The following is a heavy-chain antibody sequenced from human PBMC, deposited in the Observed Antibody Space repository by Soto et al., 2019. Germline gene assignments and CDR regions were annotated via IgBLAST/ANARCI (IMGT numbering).Heavy chain of an antibody. CDR3: ARDRVVPAAKFYYYYGMDV. CDR2: ISYDGSNK. D-gene: IGHD2-2*01. V-gene: IGHV3-30-3*01. CDR1: GFTVSSYA. Sequence: GGSLRLSCAASGFTVSSYAMHWVRQAPGKGLEWVAVISYDGSNKYYADSVKGRFTISRDNSKNTLYLQMNSLRSDDTAVYYCARDRVVPAAKFYYYYGMDVRGQGTTVTVSS. J-gene: IGHJ6*02.